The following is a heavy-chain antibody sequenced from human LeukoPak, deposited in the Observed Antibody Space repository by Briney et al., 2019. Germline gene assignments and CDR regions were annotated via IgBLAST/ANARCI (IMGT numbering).Heavy chain of an antibody. CDR1: GYTLTSCD. CDR2: MNPNSGNT. CDR3: TRGSSGRRDN. V-gene: IGHV1-8*01. J-gene: IGHJ4*02. D-gene: IGHD6-19*01. Sequence: ASVKVSCKASGYTLTSCDINWVRQATGQGLEWMGWMNPNSGNTGYGQSFQGRITMTRDIPIGTAYMELSNLTSEDTAIYYCTRGSSGRRDNWGQGTLVTVSA.